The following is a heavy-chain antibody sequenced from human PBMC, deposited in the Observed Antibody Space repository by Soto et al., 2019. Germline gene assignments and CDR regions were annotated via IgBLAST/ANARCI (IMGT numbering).Heavy chain of an antibody. CDR1: GGTFSSYA. V-gene: IGHV1-69*01. D-gene: IGHD3-22*01. J-gene: IGHJ4*02. CDR2: IIPIFGTA. CDR3: ARGFGYYYDSSGYKLDY. Sequence: QVQLVQSGAEVKKPGSSVKVSCKASGGTFSSYAISWVRQAPGQGLEWMGGIIPIFGTANYAQKFQGRVTITADESTGTAYMELSSLRSEDTAVYYCARGFGYYYDSSGYKLDYWGQGTLVTVSS.